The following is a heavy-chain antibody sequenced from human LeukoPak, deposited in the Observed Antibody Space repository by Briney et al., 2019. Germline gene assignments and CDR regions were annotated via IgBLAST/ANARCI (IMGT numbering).Heavy chain of an antibody. V-gene: IGHV3-74*01. D-gene: IGHD5-18*01. J-gene: IGHJ4*02. CDR2: INSDGSST. CDR1: GFTFSSYW. Sequence: GGSLRLSCAASGFTFSSYWMHWVRQAPGKGLVWVSRINSDGSSTSYADSVKGRFTISRDNAKNTLYLQMNSLRAEDTAVYYCARVRTPRGYSYGYGSFGYWGQGTLVTVSS. CDR3: ARVRTPRGYSYGYGSFGY.